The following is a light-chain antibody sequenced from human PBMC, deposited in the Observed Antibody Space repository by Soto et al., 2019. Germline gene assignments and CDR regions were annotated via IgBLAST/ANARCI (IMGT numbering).Light chain of an antibody. V-gene: IGLV2-8*01. CDR2: EVS. CDR1: SSDVGGYNY. J-gene: IGLJ2*01. Sequence: QSALTQPPSASGSPGQSVTISCTGTSSDVGGYNYVSWYQQHPGKAPKLMIYEVSKRPSGVPDRFSGSKSGNTASLTVSGCQAEDEADYYCSSYAGSNILFGGWTKLTVL. CDR3: SSYAGSNIL.